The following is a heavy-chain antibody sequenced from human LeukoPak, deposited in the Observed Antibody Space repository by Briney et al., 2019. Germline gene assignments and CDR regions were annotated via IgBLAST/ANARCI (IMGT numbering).Heavy chain of an antibody. Sequence: SETLSLXCAVSGYSISSGYYWGWIRQPPGKGLEWIGSIYHSGSTYYNPSLKSRVTISVDTSKNQFSLKLSSVTAADTAVYYCASLYPEYYYDSSGYYPGWGQGTLVTVSS. V-gene: IGHV4-38-2*01. CDR3: ASLYPEYYYDSSGYYPG. CDR2: IYHSGST. CDR1: GYSISSGYY. J-gene: IGHJ4*02. D-gene: IGHD3-22*01.